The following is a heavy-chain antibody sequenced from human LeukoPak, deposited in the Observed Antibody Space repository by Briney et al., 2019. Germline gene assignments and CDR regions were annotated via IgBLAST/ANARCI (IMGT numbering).Heavy chain of an antibody. CDR2: IYYSGST. CDR1: GGSISSYY. J-gene: IGHJ4*02. Sequence: PSETLSLTCTVSGGSISSYYWSWIRQPPGKGLEWIGYIYYSGSTNYNPSLKSRVTISVDPSKNQFSLKLSSVIAADTAVYYCAREAYCGGDCYSGFDYWGQGTLVTVSS. V-gene: IGHV4-59*01. D-gene: IGHD2-21*02. CDR3: AREAYCGGDCYSGFDY.